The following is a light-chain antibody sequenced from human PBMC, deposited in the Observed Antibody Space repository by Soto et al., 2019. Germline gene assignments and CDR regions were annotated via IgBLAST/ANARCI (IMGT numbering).Light chain of an antibody. CDR2: AAS. Sequence: DIQFTQAPSFLSASVGDRVTITCRASQGISSNLDWYQKNPGKAPKLLIYAASSLQSGVPPRFSGSGSGTDFTLTISSLQTEDFATYYCQQSYSNPITFGQGTRLEIK. CDR1: QGISSN. V-gene: IGKV1-39*01. CDR3: QQSYSNPIT. J-gene: IGKJ5*01.